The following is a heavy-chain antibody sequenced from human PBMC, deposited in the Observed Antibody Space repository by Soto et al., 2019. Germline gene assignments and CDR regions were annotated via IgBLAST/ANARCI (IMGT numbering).Heavy chain of an antibody. V-gene: IGHV3-48*03. D-gene: IGHD1-26*01. Sequence: HPGGSLRLSCAASGFTFSSYEMNWVRQAPGKGLEWVSYISSSGSTIYYADSVKGRFTISRDNAKNSLYLQMNSLRAEDTAVYYCAREGSGSSAPVDYWGQGTLVTVSS. CDR3: AREGSGSSAPVDY. CDR1: GFTFSSYE. J-gene: IGHJ4*02. CDR2: ISSSGSTI.